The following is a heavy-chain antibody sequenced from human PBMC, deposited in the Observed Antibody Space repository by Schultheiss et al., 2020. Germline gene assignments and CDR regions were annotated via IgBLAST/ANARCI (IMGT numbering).Heavy chain of an antibody. D-gene: IGHD1-26*01. Sequence: SGPTLVKPTQTLTLTCTFSGFSLSTSGVGVGWIRQPPGKALEWLALIYWNDDKRYSPSLKSRLTISKDTSKNQVVLTMTNMDPVDTATYYCARYSGSYSFDYWGQGTLVTVSS. CDR1: GFSLSTSGVG. CDR2: IYWNDDK. CDR3: ARYSGSYSFDY. V-gene: IGHV2-5*01. J-gene: IGHJ4*02.